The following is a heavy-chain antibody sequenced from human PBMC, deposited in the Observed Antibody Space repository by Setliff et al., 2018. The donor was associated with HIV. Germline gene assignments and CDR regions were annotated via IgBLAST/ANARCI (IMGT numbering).Heavy chain of an antibody. D-gene: IGHD3-22*01. J-gene: IGHJ3*02. CDR2: INPNNGGT. V-gene: IGHV1-2*06. CDR3: ARDGYYDSSGYSAFDI. Sequence: ASVKVSCKASGYTFTGYYIHWVRQAPGQGLEWMGRINPNNGGTNYAQKFQGTVTMTRDTSISTAYMELSRLRSDDTAVYYCARDGYYDSSGYSAFDIWGQGTMVTVSS. CDR1: GYTFTGYY.